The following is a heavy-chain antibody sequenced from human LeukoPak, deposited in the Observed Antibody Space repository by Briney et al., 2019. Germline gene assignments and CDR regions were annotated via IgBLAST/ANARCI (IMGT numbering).Heavy chain of an antibody. D-gene: IGHD6-13*01. Sequence: GGSLRLSCAASAFSFSNSGMHWVRQAPGKGLEWVAFIWSGGSSQYYADSVKGRFTISRDNSRNTLYLQMNSLRAEDTAVYYCAKGREHSSDYWGQGTLVTVSS. V-gene: IGHV3-30*02. CDR1: AFSFSNSG. CDR2: IWSGGSSQ. J-gene: IGHJ4*02. CDR3: AKGREHSSDY.